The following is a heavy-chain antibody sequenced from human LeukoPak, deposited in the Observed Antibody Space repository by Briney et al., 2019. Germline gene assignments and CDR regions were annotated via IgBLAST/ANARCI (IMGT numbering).Heavy chain of an antibody. CDR1: GGSISSSSYS. Sequence: PSETLSLTCTVSGGSISSSSYSWGGIRQPPGKGREWIGSIYYTGSPYYNPSLKSRVTISVDTSKNQFSLRLTSVTAADTAVYYCARDYHGGWYFDFWGQGTLVTVSS. CDR3: ARDYHGGWYFDF. CDR2: IYYTGSP. V-gene: IGHV4-39*07. D-gene: IGHD6-19*01. J-gene: IGHJ4*02.